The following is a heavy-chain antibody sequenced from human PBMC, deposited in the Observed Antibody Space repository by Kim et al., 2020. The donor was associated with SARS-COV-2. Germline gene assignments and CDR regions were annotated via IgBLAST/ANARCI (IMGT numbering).Heavy chain of an antibody. J-gene: IGHJ5*02. D-gene: IGHD6-13*01. CDR3: ATHLGAAAVMGDWFDP. Sequence: KFQGRVTMTEDTSTDTAYMELSSLRSEDTAVYYCATHLGAAAVMGDWFDPWGQGTLVTVSS. V-gene: IGHV1-24*01.